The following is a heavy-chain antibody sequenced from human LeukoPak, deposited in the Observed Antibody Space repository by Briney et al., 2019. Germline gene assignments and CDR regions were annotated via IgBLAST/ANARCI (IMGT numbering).Heavy chain of an antibody. CDR2: ITPSGDGT. V-gene: IGHV3-23*01. CDR3: ARGLTWIQLDY. J-gene: IGHJ4*02. Sequence: GGSLRLSCAASGFTFSSPAMSWVRQAPGKGLEWVSSITPSGDGTYYAASVKGRFTISRDNSKNTLYLQMNSLRAEDTAVYYCARGLTWIQLDYWGQGTLVTVSS. CDR1: GFTFSSPA. D-gene: IGHD5-18*01.